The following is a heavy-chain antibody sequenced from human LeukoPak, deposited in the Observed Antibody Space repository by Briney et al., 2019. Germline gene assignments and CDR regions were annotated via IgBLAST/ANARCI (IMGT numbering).Heavy chain of an antibody. Sequence: SETLSLTCTVSGVSISSYYWSWIRQPPGKGLEWIGYLYSSGSTNYSPSLKSRVTISVDTSKNQFSPKLSSVTAADTAVYYCARGQYGDPAFDYWGQGTLVTVSS. J-gene: IGHJ4*02. CDR2: LYSSGST. D-gene: IGHD4-17*01. CDR3: ARGQYGDPAFDY. V-gene: IGHV4-59*01. CDR1: GVSISSYY.